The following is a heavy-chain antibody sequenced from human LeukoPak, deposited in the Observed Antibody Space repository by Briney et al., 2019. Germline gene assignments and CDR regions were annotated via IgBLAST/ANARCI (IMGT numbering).Heavy chain of an antibody. CDR1: GGFITAYY. CDR2: VYYSGST. J-gene: IGHJ4*02. D-gene: IGHD7-27*01. CDR3: ASNTGTVFDY. Sequence: SETLSLTCTVSGGFITAYYWSWIRQPPGKGLEWIGYVYYSGSTEYNPSLRSRVTISLEMSRHQFSLNLTSVTAADTAVYYCASNTGTVFDYWGQGALVTVSS. V-gene: IGHV4-59*01.